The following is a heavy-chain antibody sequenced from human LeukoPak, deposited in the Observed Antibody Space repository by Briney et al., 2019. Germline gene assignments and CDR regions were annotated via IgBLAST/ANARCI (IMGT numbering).Heavy chain of an antibody. J-gene: IGHJ4*02. CDR1: GFTFSDYY. CDR2: ISSSGSTI. Sequence: GGSLRLSCAASGFTFSDYYMSWIRQAPGKGLEWVSYISSSGSTIYYADSVKGRFTISRDNAKNSLYLQMNSLRAEDTAVYYCASPGFTIAAAGQNNDYWGQGTLVTVSS. V-gene: IGHV3-11*01. CDR3: ASPGFTIAAAGQNNDY. D-gene: IGHD6-13*01.